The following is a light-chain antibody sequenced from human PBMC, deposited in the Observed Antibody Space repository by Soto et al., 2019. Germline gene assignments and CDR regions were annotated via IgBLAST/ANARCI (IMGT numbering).Light chain of an antibody. CDR2: EVN. V-gene: IGLV2-14*01. Sequence: QSVLTQPASVSGSPGQSITISCTGTSSDIGSYDYVSWYQQLPGKAPKVIIYEVNKRPSGISHRFSGSKSVNTASLTISGLQAEDEADYYCTSYTTSGSVWVFGGGTKLTVL. CDR3: TSYTTSGSVWV. J-gene: IGLJ3*02. CDR1: SSDIGSYDY.